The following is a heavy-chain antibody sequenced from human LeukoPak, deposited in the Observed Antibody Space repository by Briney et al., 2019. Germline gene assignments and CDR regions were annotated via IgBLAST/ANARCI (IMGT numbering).Heavy chain of an antibody. D-gene: IGHD6-6*01. J-gene: IGHJ4*02. CDR1: GVTFRSYS. CDR3: ARGGAARPDY. V-gene: IGHV3-21*01. Sequence: VRSLRLSCATSGVTFRSYSRNWVRQAPGKGLEWVSSISSSSSYIYYADSVKGRFTISRDNAKNSLYLQMNSLRAEDTAVYYCARGGAARPDYWGRGMLVSVSS. CDR2: ISSSSSYI.